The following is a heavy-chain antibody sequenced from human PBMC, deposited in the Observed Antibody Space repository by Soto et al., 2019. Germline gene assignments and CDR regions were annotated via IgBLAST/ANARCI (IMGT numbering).Heavy chain of an antibody. Sequence: PSQTLSLTCAISGDSVSSNSAAWNWIRQSPSGGLEWLGRTYYRSRWYNDYAVSVRSRITINPDTSKNQFSLHLNSVTPEDTAVYYGAGTTSLQWYYIDVRAKGTTVTFSS. CDR2: TYYRSRWYN. J-gene: IGHJ6*03. D-gene: IGHD1-7*01. CDR3: AGTTSLQWYYIDV. V-gene: IGHV6-1*01. CDR1: GDSVSSNSAA.